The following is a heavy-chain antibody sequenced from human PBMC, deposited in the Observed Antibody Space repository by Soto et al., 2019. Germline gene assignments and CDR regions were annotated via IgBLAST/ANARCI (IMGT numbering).Heavy chain of an antibody. D-gene: IGHD6-13*01. Sequence: ASVKVSCKASGYTFTGYYMHWVRQAPGQGLEWMGWINPNSGGTNYAQKFQGWVTMTRDTSISTAYMELSRLRSDDTAVYYCARGEQVAAAGTTYYYYGMDVWG. J-gene: IGHJ6*02. CDR2: INPNSGGT. CDR3: ARGEQVAAAGTTYYYYGMDV. CDR1: GYTFTGYY. V-gene: IGHV1-2*04.